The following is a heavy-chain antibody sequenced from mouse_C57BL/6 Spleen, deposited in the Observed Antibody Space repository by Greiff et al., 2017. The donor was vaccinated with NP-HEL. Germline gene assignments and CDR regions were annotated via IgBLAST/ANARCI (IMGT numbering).Heavy chain of an antibody. CDR3: ARSITTVVAGMDY. CDR1: GYAFTNYL. V-gene: IGHV1-54*01. D-gene: IGHD1-1*01. CDR2: INPGSGGT. J-gene: IGHJ4*01. Sequence: VKLQESGAELVRPGTSVKVSCKASGYAFTNYLIEWVKQRPGQGLEWIGVINPGSGGTNYNEKFKGKATLTADKSSSTAYMQLSSLTSEDSAVYFCARSITTVVAGMDYWGQGTSVTVSS.